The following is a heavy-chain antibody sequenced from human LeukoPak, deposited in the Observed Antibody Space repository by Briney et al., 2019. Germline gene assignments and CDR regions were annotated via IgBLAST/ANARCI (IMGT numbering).Heavy chain of an antibody. CDR3: ARVGGYSYALK. CDR1: GTSFSDYY. D-gene: IGHD5-18*01. V-gene: IGHV4-34*01. CDR2: IHHSGIT. Sequence: PSETLSLTCAVSGTSFSDYYWTWIRQPPGKGLEWIGEIHHSGITNYNPSLKSRVTISVDMSKNQFSLMLTSVTAADTAVYYCARVGGYSYALKWGQGSLVTVSS. J-gene: IGHJ4*02.